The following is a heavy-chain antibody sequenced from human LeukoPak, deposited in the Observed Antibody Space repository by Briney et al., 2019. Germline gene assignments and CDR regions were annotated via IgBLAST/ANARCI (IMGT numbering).Heavy chain of an antibody. V-gene: IGHV4-59*08. CDR3: ATNANYCSSTSCYARWFDP. CDR1: GGSISSYY. Sequence: SETLSLTCTVSGGSISSYYWSWIRQPPGKGLEWIGYIYYSGSTNYNPSLKSRVTISVDTSKNQFSLKLSSVTAADTAVYYCATNANYCSSTSCYARWFDPWGQGTLVTVSS. J-gene: IGHJ5*02. CDR2: IYYSGST. D-gene: IGHD2-2*01.